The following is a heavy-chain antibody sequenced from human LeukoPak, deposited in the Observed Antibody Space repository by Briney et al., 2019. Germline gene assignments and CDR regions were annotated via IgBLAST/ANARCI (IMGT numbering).Heavy chain of an antibody. CDR1: GFTVSSNY. D-gene: IGHD6-19*01. CDR3: SGCAYYYYGMDV. Sequence: GGSLRLSCAASGFTVSSNYMSWVRQAPGKGLEWVSVIYSGGSTYYADSVKGRFTISRDNSKNTLYLQMNSLRAEDTAVYYCSGCAYYYYGMDVWGQGTTVTVSS. V-gene: IGHV3-66*01. CDR2: IYSGGST. J-gene: IGHJ6*02.